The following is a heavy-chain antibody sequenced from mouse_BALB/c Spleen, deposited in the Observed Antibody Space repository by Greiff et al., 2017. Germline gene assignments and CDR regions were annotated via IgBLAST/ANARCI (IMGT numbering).Heavy chain of an antibody. Sequence: EVKLMESGGGLVKPGGSLKLSCAASGFTFISYAMSWVRQTPEKRLEWVASISSGGSTYYPDSVKGRFTISRDNARNILYLQMSSLRSEDTAMYYCARGSLLSYYFDYWGQGTTLTVSS. CDR3: ARGSLLSYYFDY. D-gene: IGHD2-10*01. CDR1: GFTFISYA. J-gene: IGHJ2*01. V-gene: IGHV5-6-5*01. CDR2: ISSGGST.